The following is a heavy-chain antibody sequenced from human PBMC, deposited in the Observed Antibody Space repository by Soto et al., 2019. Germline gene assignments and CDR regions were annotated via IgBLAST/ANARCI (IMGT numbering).Heavy chain of an antibody. CDR1: GFTFSSYW. Sequence: GGSLRLSCAASGFTFSSYWMSWVRQAPGKGLEWVANIKQDGSEKYYVDSVKGRFTISRDNAKNSLYLQMNSLRAEDTAVYYCARELAVAGLKFLRPDAFDIWGQGTMVTVSS. D-gene: IGHD6-19*01. V-gene: IGHV3-7*01. CDR2: IKQDGSEK. CDR3: ARELAVAGLKFLRPDAFDI. J-gene: IGHJ3*02.